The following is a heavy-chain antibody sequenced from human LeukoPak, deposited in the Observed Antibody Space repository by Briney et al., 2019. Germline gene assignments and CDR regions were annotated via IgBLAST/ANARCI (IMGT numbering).Heavy chain of an antibody. Sequence: GGSLRLSCAASGFTFSNAWMSWVRQAPGKGLEWVGRIKSKTDGGTTDYAAPVKGRFTISRDDSKNTLYLQKNSLKTEDTVVYYCTSSDPELLRIYGGITSFDYWGQGTLVTVSS. CDR2: IKSKTDGGTT. CDR1: GFTFSNAW. CDR3: TSSDPELLRIYGGITSFDY. J-gene: IGHJ4*02. V-gene: IGHV3-15*01. D-gene: IGHD1-26*01.